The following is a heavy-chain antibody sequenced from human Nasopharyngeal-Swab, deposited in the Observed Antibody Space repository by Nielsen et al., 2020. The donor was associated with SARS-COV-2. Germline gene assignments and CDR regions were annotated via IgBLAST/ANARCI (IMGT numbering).Heavy chain of an antibody. CDR2: IYYSGST. CDR3: ERGYCSGGSCYRYYYYYYMDV. J-gene: IGHJ6*03. V-gene: IGHV4-59*01. Sequence: RQAPGKGLEWIGYIYYSGSTKYNPSLKSRVTISVDTSKNQFSLKLSSVTAADTAVEDWERGYCSGGSCYRYYYYYYMDVWGKVTTFTVSS. D-gene: IGHD2-15*01.